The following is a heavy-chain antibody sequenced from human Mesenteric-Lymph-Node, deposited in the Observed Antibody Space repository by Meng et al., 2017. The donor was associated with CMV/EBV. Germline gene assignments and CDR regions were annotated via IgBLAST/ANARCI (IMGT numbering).Heavy chain of an antibody. CDR2: IIPILGIA. D-gene: IGHD4-23*01. CDR1: GGTFSSYT. V-gene: IGHV1-69*04. CDR3: AREAATVVTPWAFDI. Sequence: SVNVSCKASGGTFSSYTISWVRQAPGQGLEWMGRIIPILGIANYAQKFQGRVTITADKSTSTAYMELSSLRSEDTAVYYCAREAATVVTPWAFDIWGQGTMVTVSS. J-gene: IGHJ3*02.